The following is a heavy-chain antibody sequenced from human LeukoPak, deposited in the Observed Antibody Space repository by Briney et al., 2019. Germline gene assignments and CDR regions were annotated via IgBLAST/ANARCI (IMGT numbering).Heavy chain of an antibody. V-gene: IGHV3-30*18. D-gene: IGHD1-26*01. J-gene: IGHJ4*02. CDR1: GFTFSDYA. CDR2: ILYDGSGQ. CDR3: AKGGGNYYGHCFDY. Sequence: GGSLRLSCAASGFTFSDYAMHWVRQAPGKGLEWVAVILYDGSGQYYADSVKGRLTISRDNSKNTLYLQMNSLRAEDRAVYYCAKGGGNYYGHCFDYWGQGTLVTVSS.